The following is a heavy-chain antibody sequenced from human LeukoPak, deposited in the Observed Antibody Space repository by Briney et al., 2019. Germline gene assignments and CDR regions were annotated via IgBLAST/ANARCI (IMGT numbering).Heavy chain of an antibody. Sequence: GGSLRLSCAASGFTFSSYSMNWVRQAPGKGLEWVSYISSSSSTIYYADSVKGRFTISRDNAKNSLYLQMNSLRAEDTAVYYCARDRGYYGSGSYYNPTNYYMDVWGKGTTVTISS. V-gene: IGHV3-48*01. CDR1: GFTFSSYS. CDR3: ARDRGYYGSGSYYNPTNYYMDV. D-gene: IGHD3-10*01. J-gene: IGHJ6*03. CDR2: ISSSSSTI.